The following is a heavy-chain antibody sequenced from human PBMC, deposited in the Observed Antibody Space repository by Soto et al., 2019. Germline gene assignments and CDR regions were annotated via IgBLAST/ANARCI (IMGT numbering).Heavy chain of an antibody. CDR3: ARGVYCTNGVCYYSYYYYMDV. CDR2: IYNSGST. V-gene: IGHV4-30-4*01. J-gene: IGHJ6*03. D-gene: IGHD2-8*01. Sequence: SSESLSLTCTVSGGSICSGDYSWSWVRQSPGKGLEWIGHIYNSGSTNYNPSLKSRVTISVDTSKNQFSLKLSSVTAADTAVYYCARGVYCTNGVCYYSYYYYMDVWGKGTTVTVSS. CDR1: GGSICSGDYS.